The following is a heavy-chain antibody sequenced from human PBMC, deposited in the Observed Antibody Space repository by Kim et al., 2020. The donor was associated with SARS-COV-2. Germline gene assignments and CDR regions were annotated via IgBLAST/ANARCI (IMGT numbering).Heavy chain of an antibody. V-gene: IGHV3-30*04. J-gene: IGHJ4*02. Sequence: GGSLRLSCAASGFTFSSYAMHWVRQAPGKGLEWVAVISYDGSNKYYADSVKGRFTISRDNSKNTLYLQMNSLRAEDTAVYYCARDLGDSSHCTGYWGQGTLVTVSS. CDR1: GFTFSSYA. CDR3: ARDLGDSSHCTGY. CDR2: ISYDGSNK. D-gene: IGHD3-16*01.